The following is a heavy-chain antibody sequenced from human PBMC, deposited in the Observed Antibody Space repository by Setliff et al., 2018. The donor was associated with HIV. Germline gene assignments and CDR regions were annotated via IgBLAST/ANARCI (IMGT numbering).Heavy chain of an antibody. CDR3: ARVPVAGANWFDP. CDR1: GGPITTSDYY. J-gene: IGHJ5*02. Sequence: SETLSLSCTVSGGPITTSDYYWGWIRQPPGKGLEWIGAIYYSGSTYYSPSLKSRVTISVDRSKNLFSLKLISVTAADQGVYYCARVPVAGANWFDPWGLGTLVTVSS. D-gene: IGHD2-21*01. V-gene: IGHV4-39*01. CDR2: IYYSGST.